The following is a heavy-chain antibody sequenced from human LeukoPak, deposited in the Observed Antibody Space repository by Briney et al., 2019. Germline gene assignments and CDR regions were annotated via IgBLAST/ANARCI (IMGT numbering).Heavy chain of an antibody. Sequence: PGGSLRLSCAASGFTFSSYSMNWVRQAPGKGLEWVAFIRYDGSNKYYADSVKGRFTISRDNSKNTLYLQMNSLRAEDTAVYYCAKDPPRDIKGWNYPLPDAFDIWGQGTMVTVSS. CDR3: AKDPPRDIKGWNYPLPDAFDI. CDR2: IRYDGSNK. V-gene: IGHV3-30*02. J-gene: IGHJ3*02. CDR1: GFTFSSYS. D-gene: IGHD1-7*01.